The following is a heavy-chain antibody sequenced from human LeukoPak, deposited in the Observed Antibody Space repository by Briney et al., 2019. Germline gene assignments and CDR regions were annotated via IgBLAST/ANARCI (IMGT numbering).Heavy chain of an antibody. Sequence: GGSLRLSCAASGFTFSSHSMNWVRQAPGKGLEWVSYISSDSSTIYYADSVKGRFTISRDNSKNTLYLQMNSLRAEDTAVYYCARDEGAAFDIWGQGTMVTVSS. CDR2: ISSDSSTI. V-gene: IGHV3-48*01. CDR3: ARDEGAAFDI. CDR1: GFTFSSHS. J-gene: IGHJ3*02.